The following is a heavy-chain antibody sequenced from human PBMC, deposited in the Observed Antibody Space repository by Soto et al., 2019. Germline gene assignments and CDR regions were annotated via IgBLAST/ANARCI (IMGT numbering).Heavy chain of an antibody. J-gene: IGHJ5*02. CDR2: ISGYNGNT. D-gene: IGHD3-9*01. V-gene: IGHV1-18*01. Sequence: QVQLAQSGAEVKKPGASVKVSCEAYGYTFTNYGISWVRQAPGQGLEWMGWISGYNGNTNYAQKFQGRVTMTTDTSTSTAYMELRSLRADATAVYYCARDTTHYDILTGYSAPDHWCQGTLVTVSS. CDR3: ARDTTHYDILTGYSAPDH. CDR1: GYTFTNYG.